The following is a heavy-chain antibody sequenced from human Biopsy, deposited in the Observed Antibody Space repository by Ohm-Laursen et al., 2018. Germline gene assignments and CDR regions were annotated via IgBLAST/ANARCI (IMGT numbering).Heavy chain of an antibody. CDR3: ATKLTGYFHH. J-gene: IGHJ1*01. Sequence: ASVKVSCKASGGTFSNYGVNWVRQAPGQGLEWLGGNIPILGTGNYAQKFQDRVAVAADTSTSTATMELRSLRSDDTAVYYCATKLTGYFHHWGQGTLVIVSS. CDR2: NIPILGTG. V-gene: IGHV1-69*06. CDR1: GGTFSNYG. D-gene: IGHD3-9*01.